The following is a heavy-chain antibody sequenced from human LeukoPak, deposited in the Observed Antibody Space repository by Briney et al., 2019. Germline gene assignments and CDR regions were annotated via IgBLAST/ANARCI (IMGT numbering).Heavy chain of an antibody. D-gene: IGHD2-15*01. CDR3: AKSIGGVVVVAADY. V-gene: IGHV3-23*01. J-gene: IGHJ4*02. CDR1: GFTFSTYA. CDR2: IIGSGGST. Sequence: GGSLRLSCAAPGFTFSTYAMTWVRQAPGKGLEWVPVIIGSGGSTNYADSVKGRFTLSRDNSKNTIYLQMNSLRAEDTAVYYCAKSIGGVVVVAADYWGQGTLVTVSS.